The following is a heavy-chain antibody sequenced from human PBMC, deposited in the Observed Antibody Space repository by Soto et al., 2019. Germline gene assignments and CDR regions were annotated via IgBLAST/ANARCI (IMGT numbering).Heavy chain of an antibody. D-gene: IGHD4-17*01. CDR2: IDGHGASA. J-gene: IGHJ5*02. CDR3: VKDAVTNNGVWDCFDL. Sequence: EAQLLESGGGLVQPGGSLRLSCAASGFIFTNYAMSWVRQAPRKGMELVSSIDGHGASAYFADSVKGRFTVSRDDSKSTLYLHMTSLSVDDTALYLCVKDAVTNNGVWDCFDLWGQGTLVTVSS. V-gene: IGHV3-23*01. CDR1: GFIFTNYA.